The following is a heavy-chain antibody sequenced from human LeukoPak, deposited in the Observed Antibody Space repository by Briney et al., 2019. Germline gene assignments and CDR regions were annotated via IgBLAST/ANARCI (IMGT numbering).Heavy chain of an antibody. CDR1: GGSFSGYY. V-gene: IGHV4-34*01. CDR2: INHSGST. CDR3: ARGGLRRAYNWFDP. D-gene: IGHD2-15*01. Sequence: SETLSLTCAVYGGSFSGYYWSWIRQPPGKGLEGIGEINHSGSTNYNPSRKSRVTISVDTSKNQFSLKLSSVTAADAAVYYCARGGLRRAYNWFDPWGKGTLVTVSS. J-gene: IGHJ5*02.